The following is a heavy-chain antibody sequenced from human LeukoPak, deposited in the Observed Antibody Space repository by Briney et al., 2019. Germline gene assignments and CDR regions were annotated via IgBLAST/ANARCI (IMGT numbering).Heavy chain of an antibody. CDR1: GDSVSSNIAG. Sequence: SQTLSLTCAISGDSVSSNIAGWSWIRQSPSRGLEWLGRTYYRSRLYIDYAVSVGSRITINADTSKNQFSLQLNSVTPEDTAVYYCARGGLVGSDRGWFGPWGQGTLVTVSS. CDR3: ARGGLVGSDRGWFGP. J-gene: IGHJ5*02. D-gene: IGHD2-15*01. V-gene: IGHV6-1*01. CDR2: TYYRSRLYI.